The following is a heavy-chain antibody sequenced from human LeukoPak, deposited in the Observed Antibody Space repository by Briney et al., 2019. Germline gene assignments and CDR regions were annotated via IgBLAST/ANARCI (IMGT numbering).Heavy chain of an antibody. D-gene: IGHD1-26*01. V-gene: IGHV4-38-2*01. CDR2: IYHSGST. Sequence: SETLSLTCAVSGYSISSGYYWGGIRQPPGKGLEWIGSIYHSGSTYYNPSLKSRVTMSVDTSKNQFSLKLSSVTAADTAVYYCARPQPGGSGXYYFXXWGQGTLVT. CDR1: GYSISSGYY. J-gene: IGHJ4*02. CDR3: ARPQPGGSGXYYFXX.